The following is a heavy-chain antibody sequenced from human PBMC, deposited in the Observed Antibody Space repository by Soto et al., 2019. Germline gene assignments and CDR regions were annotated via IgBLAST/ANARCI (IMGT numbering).Heavy chain of an antibody. CDR1: GGTFSSYA. Sequence: SVKVSCKASGGTFSSYAISWVRQAPGQGLEWMGGIIPIFGTANYAQKFQGRVTITADESTSTAYMELSSLRSVDTATYYCAHRPRTTTYWYFDYWGQGTLVTVSS. J-gene: IGHJ4*02. D-gene: IGHD2-8*02. CDR3: AHRPRTTTYWYFDY. CDR2: IIPIFGTA. V-gene: IGHV1-69*13.